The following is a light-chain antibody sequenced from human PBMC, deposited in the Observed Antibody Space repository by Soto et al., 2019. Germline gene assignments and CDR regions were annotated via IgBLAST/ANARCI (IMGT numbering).Light chain of an antibody. CDR3: SSYPTSSPRA. J-gene: IGLJ1*01. CDR2: AVT. V-gene: IGLV2-14*01. Sequence: QSVLTQPASVSGSPGQSITISCTGTRIDVGAYNYVSWYQQYPGKAPKLIIYAVTDRPSGVSHRFSGSKSSNTASLTISGLQAEDEADYYCSSYPTSSPRAFGNGTKVTVL. CDR1: RIDVGAYNY.